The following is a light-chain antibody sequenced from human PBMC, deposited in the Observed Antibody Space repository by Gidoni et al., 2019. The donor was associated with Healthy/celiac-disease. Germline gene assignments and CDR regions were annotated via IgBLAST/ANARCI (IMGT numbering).Light chain of an antibody. J-gene: IGKJ1*01. CDR2: AAS. CDR1: QGISRY. CDR3: QQYYSYPWT. V-gene: IGKV1-8*01. Sequence: AIRMTQSPSPLSASTGDRVTITCRASQGISRYLAWYQQKPGKDPKLLIYAASTLQSGVPSRFSGSGSGTDFTLTISCLQSEDFATYYCQQYYSYPWTFXQXTKVEIK.